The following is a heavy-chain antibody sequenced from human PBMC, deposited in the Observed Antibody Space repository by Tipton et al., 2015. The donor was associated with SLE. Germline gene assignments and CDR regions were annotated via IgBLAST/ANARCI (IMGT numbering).Heavy chain of an antibody. CDR1: GFTFSSFA. Sequence: SLRLSCAASGFTFSSFAMHWVRQAPGKGLERVAVIGHDGFNKYYSDSVKGRFTISRDNSKNTLHLQMSSLRPDDTAVYFCAREPQRDYSLDYWGQGTLVTVSS. CDR2: IGHDGFNK. D-gene: IGHD6-25*01. CDR3: AREPQRDYSLDY. J-gene: IGHJ4*02. V-gene: IGHV3-30*04.